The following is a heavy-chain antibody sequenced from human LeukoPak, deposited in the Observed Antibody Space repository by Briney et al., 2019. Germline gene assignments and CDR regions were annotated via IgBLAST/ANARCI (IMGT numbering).Heavy chain of an antibody. CDR2: IYYSGST. J-gene: IGHJ6*02. Sequence: PSETLSLTCTVSGGSISSGGYYWSWIRQHPGKGLEWIGYIYYSGSTYYNPSLKSRVTISVGTSKNQFSLKLSSVTAADTAVYYCARDRETYYDFWSGYPHYYYYYGMDVWGQGTTVTVSS. CDR3: ARDRETYYDFWSGYPHYYYYYGMDV. D-gene: IGHD3-3*01. V-gene: IGHV4-31*03. CDR1: GGSISSGGYY.